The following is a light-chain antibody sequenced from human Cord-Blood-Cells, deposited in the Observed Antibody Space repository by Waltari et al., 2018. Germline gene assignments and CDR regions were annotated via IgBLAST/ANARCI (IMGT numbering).Light chain of an antibody. J-gene: IGLJ3*02. Sequence: QSVLTQPPSASGTPGQRVTISCSGSSSNSGSKTVNWYQQLPGTAPQLLIYSNNQRPSGVPDRFSGSKSGTSASLAISGLQSEDEADYYCAAWDDSLNGNWVFGGGTKLTVL. V-gene: IGLV1-44*01. CDR1: SSNSGSKT. CDR3: AAWDDSLNGNWV. CDR2: SNN.